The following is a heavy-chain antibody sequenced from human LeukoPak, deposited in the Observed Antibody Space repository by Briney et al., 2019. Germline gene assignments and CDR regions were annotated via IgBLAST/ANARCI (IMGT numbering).Heavy chain of an antibody. J-gene: IGHJ3*02. CDR1: GDSTSSSTYY. CDR3: ATHRRSGSGGSENAFEI. D-gene: IGHD5-12*01. CDR2: IYGSGTT. Sequence: SETLSLTCTVSGDSTSSSTYYWDWIRQAPGKGLEWIGNIYGSGTTHYNPSLKSRVTISGDTSKNQFSLKLNSVTAADTAIYYCATHRRSGSGGSENAFEIWGEGTMVTVSS. V-gene: IGHV4-39*01.